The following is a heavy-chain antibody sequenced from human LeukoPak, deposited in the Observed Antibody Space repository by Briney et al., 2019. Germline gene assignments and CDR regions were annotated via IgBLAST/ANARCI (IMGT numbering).Heavy chain of an antibody. Sequence: PGGSLRLSCPASGFTFSSYSMNWVRQAPGKGLEWVSSISSSSSYIFYADSVKGRFTISRDNAKNSLYLQMDSLRAEDTAVYYCVPLNWNPPGDFDLWGQGTLVTVSS. CDR1: GFTFSSYS. D-gene: IGHD1-20*01. CDR3: VPLNWNPPGDFDL. V-gene: IGHV3-21*01. J-gene: IGHJ4*02. CDR2: ISSSSSYI.